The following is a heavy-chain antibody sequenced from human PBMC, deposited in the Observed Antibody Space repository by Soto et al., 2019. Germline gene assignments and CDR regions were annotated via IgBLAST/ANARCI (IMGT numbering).Heavy chain of an antibody. Sequence: EVQLLESGGGLAQPGGSLRLSCAGSGFILSNYAMSWVRQAPGKGLEWVAGSGSGGSIYYADSVRGRFTISRDSSKNTLHLQMNSLRAEDTAVYYCATGRGARWALLYHDYWGPGTLVTVSS. V-gene: IGHV3-23*01. J-gene: IGHJ4*02. D-gene: IGHD2-15*01. CDR3: ATGRGARWALLYHDY. CDR2: SGSGGSI. CDR1: GFILSNYA.